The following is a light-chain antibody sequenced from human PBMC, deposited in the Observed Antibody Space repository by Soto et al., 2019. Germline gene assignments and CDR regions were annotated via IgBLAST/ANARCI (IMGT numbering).Light chain of an antibody. Sequence: EIVVTQSPGTLALSPGERATLSCRASQSISSNYLAWYQQTPGQAPRLLIYDASSRAAGIPDRFSGSGSGTDFTLTISRLEPEDFGVYYCQQYGGSPRTFGQGTKVDIK. CDR3: QQYGGSPRT. CDR2: DAS. V-gene: IGKV3-20*01. CDR1: QSISSNY. J-gene: IGKJ1*01.